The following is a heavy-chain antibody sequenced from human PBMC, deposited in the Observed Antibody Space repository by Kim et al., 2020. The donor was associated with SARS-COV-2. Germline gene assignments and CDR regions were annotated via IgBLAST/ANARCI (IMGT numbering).Heavy chain of an antibody. Sequence: AGSVKGRLTVSRDNAKNTLDLQMDNLRVEDTALYYCAKDHESSGWPTFDYWGQGTQVTVSS. CDR3: AKDHESSGWPTFDY. D-gene: IGHD6-19*01. J-gene: IGHJ4*02. V-gene: IGHV3-23*01.